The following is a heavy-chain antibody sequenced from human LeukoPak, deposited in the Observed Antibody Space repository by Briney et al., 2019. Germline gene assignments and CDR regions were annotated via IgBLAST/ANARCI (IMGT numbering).Heavy chain of an antibody. CDR2: IYYSGST. Sequence: PSETLSLTCTVSGGSISSYYWSWIRQPPGKGLEWIGYIYYSGSTNYNPSLKSRVTISVDTSKNQFSLKLSSVTAADTAVYYCARALPPIAVAGTGWFDPWGQGTLVTVSS. J-gene: IGHJ5*02. CDR3: ARALPPIAVAGTGWFDP. V-gene: IGHV4-59*12. CDR1: GGSISSYY. D-gene: IGHD6-19*01.